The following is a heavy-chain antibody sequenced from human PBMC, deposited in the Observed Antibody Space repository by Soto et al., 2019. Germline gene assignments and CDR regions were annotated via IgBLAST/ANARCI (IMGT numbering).Heavy chain of an antibody. V-gene: IGHV3-66*01. Sequence: EVQLVESGGGLVQPGGSLRLSCTASGFIVSDSYVNWVRQAPGKGLEWVSVISNRGDTQYADSVRGSFSLSRDISDNTLHLQMNSLRVEDTAVYYCAREPRYCRGGICSITGDAYDIWGQGTMVTVSS. CDR3: AREPRYCRGGICSITGDAYDI. J-gene: IGHJ3*02. CDR2: ISNRGDT. CDR1: GFIVSDSY. D-gene: IGHD2-15*01.